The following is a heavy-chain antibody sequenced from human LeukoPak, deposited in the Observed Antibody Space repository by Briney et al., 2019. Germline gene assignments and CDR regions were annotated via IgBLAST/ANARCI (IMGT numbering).Heavy chain of an antibody. V-gene: IGHV3-48*04. CDR1: GFTFSSYA. J-gene: IGHJ3*02. CDR3: ARDCYDPYGSGSYFAFDI. CDR2: ISSSGTIT. Sequence: PGGSLRLSCAASGFTFSSYAMSWVCQAPGKGLEWVSYISSSGTITFYAESVKGRFTISRDNAKNSLYLQMNSLRAEDTAVYYCARDCYDPYGSGSYFAFDIWGQGTMVTVSS. D-gene: IGHD3-10*01.